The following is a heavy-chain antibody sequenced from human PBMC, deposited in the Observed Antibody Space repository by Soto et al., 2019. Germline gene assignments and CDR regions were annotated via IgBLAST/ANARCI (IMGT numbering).Heavy chain of an antibody. J-gene: IGHJ4*02. CDR3: ARDSGRRAYCGGD. D-gene: IGHD2-21*01. CDR2: INPSGGST. CDR1: AYTFTSYY. V-gene: IGHV1-46*01. Sequence: ASVTVSCMTSAYTFTSYYMHWVRQAPGQGLEWMGIINPSGGSTSYAQKFQGRVTMTRDTSTSTVYMELSSLRSEDTAVYYCARDSGRRAYCGGDWGQGTLVTVSS.